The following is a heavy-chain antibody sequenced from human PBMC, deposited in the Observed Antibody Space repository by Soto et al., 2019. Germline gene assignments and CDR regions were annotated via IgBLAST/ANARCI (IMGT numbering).Heavy chain of an antibody. V-gene: IGHV1-46*01. J-gene: IGHJ4*02. CDR2: INPSGGST. D-gene: IGHD5-18*01. CDR1: GYTFTSYY. Sequence: QVQLVQSGAEVKKPGASVKVSCKASGYTFTSYYMHWVRQAPGQGLEWMGIINPSGGSTSYAQKFQSRVTMTRDTATRAVYMELSSLRSEDTAVYYCARAPLGIHTGIFDDWGQGTLVTVSS. CDR3: ARAPLGIHTGIFDD.